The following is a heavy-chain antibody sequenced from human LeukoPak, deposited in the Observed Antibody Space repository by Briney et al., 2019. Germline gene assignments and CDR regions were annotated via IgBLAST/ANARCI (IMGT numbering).Heavy chain of an antibody. D-gene: IGHD3-16*02. J-gene: IGHJ5*02. Sequence: SETLSLTCTVSGGSISSYYWSWIRQPAGKGLEWIGRIYTSGSTNYNPSLKSRVTMSVDTSKNQFSLKLSSVTAADTAVYYCARGRYDYVWGSYRNWFDPWGQGTPVTVSS. V-gene: IGHV4-4*07. CDR1: GGSISSYY. CDR3: ARGRYDYVWGSYRNWFDP. CDR2: IYTSGST.